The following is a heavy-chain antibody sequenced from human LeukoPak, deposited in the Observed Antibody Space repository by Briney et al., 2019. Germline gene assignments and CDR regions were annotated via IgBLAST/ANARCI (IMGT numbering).Heavy chain of an antibody. CDR1: GYTFTGYY. Sequence: GASVKVSCKASGYTFTGYYMHWVRQAPGQGLEWMGWINPNSGGTNYAQKFQGRVTMTRDTSISTAYMELSRLRSDDTAVYYCARDLSGYSDYYFDYWGQGTLVTVSS. CDR2: INPNSGGT. D-gene: IGHD3-3*01. CDR3: ARDLSGYSDYYFDY. V-gene: IGHV1-2*02. J-gene: IGHJ4*02.